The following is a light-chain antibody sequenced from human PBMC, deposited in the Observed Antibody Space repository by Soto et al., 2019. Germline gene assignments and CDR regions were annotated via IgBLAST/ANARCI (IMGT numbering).Light chain of an antibody. CDR1: QSVSSSY. Sequence: EIVLTQSPGTLSLSPGERATLSCRASQSVSSSYLAWYQQKSGQDPRLLIYGASSRATGIPDRFSGSGSGTDFTLTISRLEPEDFAVYYCQQYGSSPYTFGQGTKLEIK. V-gene: IGKV3-20*01. CDR2: GAS. CDR3: QQYGSSPYT. J-gene: IGKJ2*01.